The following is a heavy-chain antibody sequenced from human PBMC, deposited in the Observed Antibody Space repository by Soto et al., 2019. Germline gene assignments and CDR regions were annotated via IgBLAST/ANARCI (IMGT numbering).Heavy chain of an antibody. CDR2: ISSSGSTI. J-gene: IGHJ5*02. CDR3: ARAVYQLLNAWFDP. Sequence: QVQLVESGGGLVKPGGSLRLSCAAAGFTFSDYYMSWIRQAPGKGLEWVSYISSSGSTIYYADSVKGRFTISRDNAKNSLYLQMNILRAEDTAVYYCARAVYQLLNAWFDPWGQGTMVTVSS. V-gene: IGHV3-11*01. CDR1: GFTFSDYY. D-gene: IGHD2-2*01.